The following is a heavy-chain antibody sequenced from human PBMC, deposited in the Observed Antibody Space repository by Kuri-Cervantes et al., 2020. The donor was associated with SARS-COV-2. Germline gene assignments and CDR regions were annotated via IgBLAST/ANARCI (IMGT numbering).Heavy chain of an antibody. Sequence: SETLSLTCTVSGGSISSSSYYWGWIRQPPGKGLEWIGSIYYSGSTYYNPSLKSRVTISVDKSKNQFSLKLSSVTAADTAVYYCARRGGSDFDYWGQGTLVTVSS. CDR3: ARRGGSDFDY. CDR2: IYYSGST. V-gene: IGHV4-39*01. CDR1: GGSISSSSYY. D-gene: IGHD1-26*01. J-gene: IGHJ4*02.